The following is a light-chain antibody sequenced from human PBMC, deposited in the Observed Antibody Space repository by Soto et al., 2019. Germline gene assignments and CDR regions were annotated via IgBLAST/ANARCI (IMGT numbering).Light chain of an antibody. Sequence: QAVVTQPPSVSGAPGQRVTISCTGSSSNIGAGYDVHWYQQLPGTAPKLLIYSNNIRPSGVPDRFSGSKSATSASLAITGLQAEDEADYYCQSYDSSLSGYVVFGGGTKLTVL. J-gene: IGLJ2*01. CDR2: SNN. CDR1: SSNIGAGYD. CDR3: QSYDSSLSGYVV. V-gene: IGLV1-40*01.